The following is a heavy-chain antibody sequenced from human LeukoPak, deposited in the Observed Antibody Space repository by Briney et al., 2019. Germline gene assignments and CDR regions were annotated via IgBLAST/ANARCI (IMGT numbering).Heavy chain of an antibody. Sequence: SETLSLTRAVSGGSISSGGYSWSWIRQPPGKGLEWIGYIYHSGSTYYNPSLKSRVTISVDRSKNQFSLKLSSVTAADTAVYYCARGDRGWYFDLWGRGTLVTVSS. D-gene: IGHD3-16*01. CDR1: GGSISSGGYS. CDR2: IYHSGST. CDR3: ARGDRGWYFDL. V-gene: IGHV4-30-2*01. J-gene: IGHJ2*01.